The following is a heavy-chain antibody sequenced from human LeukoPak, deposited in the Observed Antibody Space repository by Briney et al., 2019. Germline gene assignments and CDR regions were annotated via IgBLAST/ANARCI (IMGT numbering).Heavy chain of an antibody. D-gene: IGHD3-3*01. V-gene: IGHV3-53*05. Sequence: GGSLRLSCAASGFTVSSNYMSWVRQAPGKGLEWVSVIYSGGSTYYADSVKGRFTISRDNAKNSLYLQMNSLRAEDMALYYCAKGYDFWSGFDLWGRGTLVTVSS. CDR1: GFTVSSNY. CDR3: AKGYDFWSGFDL. CDR2: IYSGGST. J-gene: IGHJ2*01.